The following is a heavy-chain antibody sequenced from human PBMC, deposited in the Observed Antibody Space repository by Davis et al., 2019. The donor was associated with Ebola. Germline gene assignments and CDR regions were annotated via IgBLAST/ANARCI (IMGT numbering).Heavy chain of an antibody. CDR2: IYHSGST. CDR3: ARRRGYFDY. V-gene: IGHV4-59*04. D-gene: IGHD3-10*01. Sequence: MPGGSLRLSCTVSGGSISSYYWSWIRQPPGKGLEWIGYIYHSGSTYYNPSLKSRVTISVDRSKNQFSLKLSSVTAADTAVYYCARRRGYFDYWGQGTLVTVSS. CDR1: GGSISSYY. J-gene: IGHJ4*02.